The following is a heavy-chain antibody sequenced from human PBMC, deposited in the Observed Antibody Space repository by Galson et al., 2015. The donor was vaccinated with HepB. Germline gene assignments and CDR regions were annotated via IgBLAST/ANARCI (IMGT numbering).Heavy chain of an antibody. J-gene: IGHJ2*01. Sequence: QSGAEVKKPGESLKISCKGSGYSFTSYWIGWVRQMPGKGLEWMGIIYPGDSDTRYSPSFQGQVTISADKSISTAYLQWSSLKASDTAMYYCARRDYYDSSGPTDGYFDLWGRGTLVTVSS. D-gene: IGHD3-22*01. CDR1: GYSFTSYW. CDR3: ARRDYYDSSGPTDGYFDL. V-gene: IGHV5-51*03. CDR2: IYPGDSDT.